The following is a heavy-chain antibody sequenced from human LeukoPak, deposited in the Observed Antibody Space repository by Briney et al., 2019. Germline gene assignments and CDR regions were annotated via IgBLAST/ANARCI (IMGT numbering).Heavy chain of an antibody. CDR2: IYTSGST. J-gene: IGHJ3*02. V-gene: IGHV4-4*07. CDR3: ARSRCSSISCASRGAFNI. CDR1: GGSISNYY. Sequence: SGTLSLTCTVSGGSISNYYWSWIRQPAGKGLELIGRIYTSGSTNYNPSLKSRVTMSVDTSKNQFSLKLSSVTAADTAVYYCARSRCSSISCASRGAFNIWGQGTMVTVSS. D-gene: IGHD2-2*01.